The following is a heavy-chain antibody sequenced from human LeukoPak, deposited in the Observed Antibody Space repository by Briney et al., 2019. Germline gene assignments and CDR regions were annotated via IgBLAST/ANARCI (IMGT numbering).Heavy chain of an antibody. V-gene: IGHV3-23*01. J-gene: IGHJ3*02. D-gene: IGHD4-17*01. CDR1: GFTFSSYA. Sequence: PGGSLRLSCAASGFTFSSYAMSWVRQAPGKGRGWVSAISGSGGSTYYADSVKGRFTISRDNSKNTLYLQMNSLRAEDTAVYYCAKAIGDYVAFDIWGQGTMVTVSS. CDR2: ISGSGGST. CDR3: AKAIGDYVAFDI.